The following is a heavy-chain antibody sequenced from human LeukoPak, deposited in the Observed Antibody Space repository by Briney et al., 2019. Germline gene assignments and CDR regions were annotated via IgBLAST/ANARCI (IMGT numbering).Heavy chain of an antibody. V-gene: IGHV3-21*01. D-gene: IGHD6-25*01. J-gene: IGHJ6*03. CDR1: GFTFSSYS. CDR2: ISSSSSYI. CDR3: ARDRGRYYMDV. Sequence: PGGTLRLSCAASGFTFSSYSMNWVRQAPGEGLEWVSSISSSSSYIYYADSVKGRFTISRDNAKNSLYLQMNSLRAEDTAVYYCARDRGRYYMDVWGKGTTVTISS.